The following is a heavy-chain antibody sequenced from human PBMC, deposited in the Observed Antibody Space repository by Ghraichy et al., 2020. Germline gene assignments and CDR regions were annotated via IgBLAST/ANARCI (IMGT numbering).Heavy chain of an antibody. V-gene: IGHV3-48*03. J-gene: IGHJ3*02. Sequence: GGSLRLSCIISGFTFSNYEMNWVRQAPGKGLEWVSYIIAGGTAIYYADSVKGRFAISRDNAKNSVYLQMNSLRAEDTAVYYCARDLQFYGDFVRVAFDIWGQGTMVTVSP. D-gene: IGHD4-17*01. CDR1: GFTFSNYE. CDR2: IIAGGTAI. CDR3: ARDLQFYGDFVRVAFDI.